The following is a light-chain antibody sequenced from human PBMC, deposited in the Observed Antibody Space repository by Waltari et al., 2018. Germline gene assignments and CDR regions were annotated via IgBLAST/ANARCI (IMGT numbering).Light chain of an antibody. Sequence: QSVLTQPPSASGTPGQRVSFSRSGSSSNIGSNYVFWYQQFPGTAPKLLIYRDDQRPSGVPDRFSASKGGTSAALVISAVRSEDEADYYCAAWDGSLSGRLFGGGTRLTVL. CDR1: SSNIGSNY. J-gene: IGLJ3*02. CDR2: RDD. CDR3: AAWDGSLSGRL. V-gene: IGLV1-47*01.